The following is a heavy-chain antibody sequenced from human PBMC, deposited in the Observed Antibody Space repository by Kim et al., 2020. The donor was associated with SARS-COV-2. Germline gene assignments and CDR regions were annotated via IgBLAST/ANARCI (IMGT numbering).Heavy chain of an antibody. J-gene: IGHJ3*02. V-gene: IGHV4-31*02. Sequence: YHPSLKSRVTISVDTSKNQFSLKLSSVTAAATAVYYCARDRRGDLAFDIWGQGTMVTVSS. D-gene: IGHD2-21*02. CDR3: ARDRRGDLAFDI.